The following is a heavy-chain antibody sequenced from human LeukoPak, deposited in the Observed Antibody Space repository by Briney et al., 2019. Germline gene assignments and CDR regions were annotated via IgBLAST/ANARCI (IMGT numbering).Heavy chain of an antibody. Sequence: PSETLSLTCGVSGGSISSGGFSWSWIRQHPGMGLEWIGYIYYSGSTYYNPSLKSRVTISVDTSKNQFSLKLSSVTAADTAVYYCARVAEIDFWSGYHFDYWGQGTLVTVSS. J-gene: IGHJ4*02. CDR3: ARVAEIDFWSGYHFDY. V-gene: IGHV4-31*11. CDR1: GGSISSGGFS. D-gene: IGHD3-3*01. CDR2: IYYSGST.